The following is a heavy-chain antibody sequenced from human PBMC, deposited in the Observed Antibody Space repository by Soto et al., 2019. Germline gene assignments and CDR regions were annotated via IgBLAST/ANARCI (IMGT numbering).Heavy chain of an antibody. CDR3: ARGSTDSYPGSRIFDF. J-gene: IGHJ4*02. CDR2: ITDTGGDA. Sequence: GGSLRLSCVASGLTFGSCAMSWVRQAPGEGLQWVSTITDTGGDAKYADSVRGRFVISRDNSKKTLYLQMTSLTAEDSAMYFCARGSTDSYPGSRIFDFWGRGTLVTVSS. V-gene: IGHV3-23*01. CDR1: GLTFGSCA. D-gene: IGHD3-10*01.